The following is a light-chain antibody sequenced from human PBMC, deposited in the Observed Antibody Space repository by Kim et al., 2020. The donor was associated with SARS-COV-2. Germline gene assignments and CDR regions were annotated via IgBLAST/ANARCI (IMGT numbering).Light chain of an antibody. Sequence: SVSPWERATLSCRASQSVSSDLAWYQQKPGQAPRLLIYDSSTRATGIPARFSGSGSGTEFTLTISSLQSEDFAIYYCQQYHHWWTFGQGTKVEIK. CDR2: DSS. CDR3: QQYHHWWT. J-gene: IGKJ1*01. V-gene: IGKV3-15*01. CDR1: QSVSSD.